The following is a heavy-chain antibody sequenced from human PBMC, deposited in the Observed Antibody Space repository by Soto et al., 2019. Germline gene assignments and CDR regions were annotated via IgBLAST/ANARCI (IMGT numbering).Heavy chain of an antibody. V-gene: IGHV4-31*03. CDR2: IYYTGVT. CDR1: GASLHIGGYY. D-gene: IGHD6-25*01. CDR3: ARGSGDF. J-gene: IGHJ4*02. Sequence: SETLSLTCTVSGASLHIGGYYWAWIRQNPGKGLEWIGYIYYTGVTYYNPSLGSRVNISVDTSKNQFSLELTSVTAADTAVYYCARGSGDFWGQGTLVTVSS.